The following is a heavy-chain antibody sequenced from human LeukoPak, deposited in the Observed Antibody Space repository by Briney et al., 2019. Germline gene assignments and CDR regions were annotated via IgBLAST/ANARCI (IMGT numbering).Heavy chain of an antibody. CDR2: IKSKTDGGTT. Sequence: GGSLRLSCAASGFTLSNAWMSWVRQAPGKGLEWVGRIKSKTDGGTTDYVAPVKGRFTISRDDSKNTLYLQMNSLKTEDTAVYYCTTISGTSTRLLYWGQGTLVTVSS. CDR1: GFTLSNAW. V-gene: IGHV3-15*01. D-gene: IGHD1-26*01. J-gene: IGHJ4*02. CDR3: TTISGTSTRLLY.